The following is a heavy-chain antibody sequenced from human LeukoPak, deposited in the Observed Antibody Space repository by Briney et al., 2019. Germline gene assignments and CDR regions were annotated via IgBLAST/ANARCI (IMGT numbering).Heavy chain of an antibody. CDR1: GGTFSSYA. Sequence: ASVKVSCKASGGTFSSYAISWVRQAPGQGLEWMGGIIPIFGTANYAQKFQGRVTITADESTSTAYMELSSLRSEDTAVYYCASWSYSSGWYYYCYYGMDVWGQGTTVTVSS. D-gene: IGHD6-19*01. J-gene: IGHJ6*02. CDR2: IIPIFGTA. CDR3: ASWSYSSGWYYYCYYGMDV. V-gene: IGHV1-69*13.